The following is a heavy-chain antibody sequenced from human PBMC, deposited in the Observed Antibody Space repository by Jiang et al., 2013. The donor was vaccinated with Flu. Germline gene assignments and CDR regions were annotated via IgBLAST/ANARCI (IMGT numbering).Heavy chain of an antibody. CDR1: GGSISSSSYY. CDR2: IYYSGST. J-gene: IGHJ4*02. Sequence: GLVKPSETLSLTCTVSGGSISSSSYYWGWIRQPPGKGLEWIGSIYYSGSTYYNPSFKSRVTISVDTSKNQFSLKLSSVTAADTAVYYCARDAAHASYYWGQGTLVTVSS. V-gene: IGHV4-39*02. CDR3: ARDAAHASYY. D-gene: IGHD6-6*01.